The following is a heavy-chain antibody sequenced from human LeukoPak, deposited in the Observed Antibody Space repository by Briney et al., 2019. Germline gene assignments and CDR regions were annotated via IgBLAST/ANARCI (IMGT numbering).Heavy chain of an antibody. CDR3: ARGGGSFT. Sequence: SETLSLTCAVYGGSFSGYYWSWIRQPPGKGLEWIGEINHSGSTNYNPSLKSRVTISVDTSKNQFSLNLTSVTAADTAVYYCARGGGSFTWGQGTLVTVSS. V-gene: IGHV4-34*01. CDR1: GGSFSGYY. CDR2: INHSGST. D-gene: IGHD1-26*01. J-gene: IGHJ5*02.